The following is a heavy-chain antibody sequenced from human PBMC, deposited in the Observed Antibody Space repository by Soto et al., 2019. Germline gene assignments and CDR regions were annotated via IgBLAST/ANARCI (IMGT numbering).Heavy chain of an antibody. D-gene: IGHD2-15*01. CDR1: GFTFSSYG. CDR3: ARDGYCSGGSCYSVPVFDY. V-gene: IGHV3-33*01. J-gene: IGHJ4*02. Sequence: GGPLRPSCAASGFTFSSYGMHWVRQAPGKGRGWVAVIWYDGSNTYYADAVKGRFTISRDNSKNPLYLQMNSLRAEDTAVYYCARDGYCSGGSCYSVPVFDYWGQGTLVTVSS. CDR2: IWYDGSNT.